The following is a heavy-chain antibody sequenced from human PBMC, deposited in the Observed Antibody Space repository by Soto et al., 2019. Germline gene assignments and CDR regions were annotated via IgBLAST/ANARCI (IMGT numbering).Heavy chain of an antibody. J-gene: IGHJ2*01. CDR1: GFTFSNAW. CDR3: ARGSGYCSGGTCYWYFEL. V-gene: IGHV3-21*01. Sequence: PGGSLRLSCAASGFTFSNAWINWVRQAPGKGLEWVSSISGSSTYIYYADSLKGRFTISRDNAGNSLYLQLNSLRGEDTAVYYCARGSGYCSGGTCYWYFELWGRGTLVTVYS. D-gene: IGHD2-15*01. CDR2: ISGSSTYI.